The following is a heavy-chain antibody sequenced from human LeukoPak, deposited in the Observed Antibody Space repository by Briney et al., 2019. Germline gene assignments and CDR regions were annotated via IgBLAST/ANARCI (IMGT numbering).Heavy chain of an antibody. CDR2: ISSSSSTI. CDR3: ARDNQYCSGGSCYPGFFDY. J-gene: IGHJ4*02. Sequence: GGSLRLSCAASGFTFSSYSMNWVRQAPGKGLEWVSYISSSSSTIYYADSVKGRFTISRDNAKNSLYLQMDSLRAEDTAVYYCARDNQYCSGGSCYPGFFDYWGQGTLVTVSS. V-gene: IGHV3-48*01. CDR1: GFTFSSYS. D-gene: IGHD2-15*01.